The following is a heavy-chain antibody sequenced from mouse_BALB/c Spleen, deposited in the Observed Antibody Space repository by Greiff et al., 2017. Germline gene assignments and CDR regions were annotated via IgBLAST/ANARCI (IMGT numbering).Heavy chain of an antibody. CDR2: ISSGSSTI. CDR1: GFTFSSFG. V-gene: IGHV5-17*02. CDR3: ARSYGSWFAY. Sequence: EVHLVESGGGLVQPGGSRKLSCAASGFTFSSFGMHWVRQAPEKGLEWVAYISSGSSTIYYADTVKGRFTISRDNPKNTLFLQMTSLRSEDTAMYYCARSYGSWFAYWGQGTLVTVSA. J-gene: IGHJ3*01. D-gene: IGHD1-2*01.